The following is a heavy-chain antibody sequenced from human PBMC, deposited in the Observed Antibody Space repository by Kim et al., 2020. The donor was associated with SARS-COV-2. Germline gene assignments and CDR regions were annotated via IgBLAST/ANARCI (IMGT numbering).Heavy chain of an antibody. D-gene: IGHD6-13*01. J-gene: IGHJ4*02. V-gene: IGHV3-23*01. Sequence: ADSVKCPFPISRDNSKNTLYLQMNSLRAEDTAVYYCAKHKFVEQQLINDYWGQGTLVTVSS. CDR3: AKHKFVEQQLINDY.